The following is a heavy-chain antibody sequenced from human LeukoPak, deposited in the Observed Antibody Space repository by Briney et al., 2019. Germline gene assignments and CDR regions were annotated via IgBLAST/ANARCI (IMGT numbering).Heavy chain of an antibody. Sequence: SVKVSCKASGGTFSSYAISWVRQAPGQGLEWMGGIIPIFGTANYAQKFQGRVTITADESTSTAYMELSSLRSDDTAVYYCTRDPYYYGSGSYSAWVDPWGQGTLVTVSS. J-gene: IGHJ5*02. CDR2: IIPIFGTA. V-gene: IGHV1-69*13. D-gene: IGHD3-10*01. CDR1: GGTFSSYA. CDR3: TRDPYYYGSGSYSAWVDP.